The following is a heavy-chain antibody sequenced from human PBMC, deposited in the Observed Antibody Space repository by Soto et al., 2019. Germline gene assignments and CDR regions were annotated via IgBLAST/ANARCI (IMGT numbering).Heavy chain of an antibody. CDR2: FIPIFGTS. D-gene: IGHD3-22*01. V-gene: IGHV1-69*01. CDR1: GGTFRSHA. CDR3: ARGEGYYDSSGLEYYHGMDV. Sequence: QVQLEQSGAEVKKPGSSVKVSCKASGGTFRSHAIAWVRQAPGQGLEWMGDFIPIFGTSNYAQKFQGRISITADESRTTAYMELSPVTDEDTATYYCARGEGYYDSSGLEYYHGMDVWGQGTTLTVSS. J-gene: IGHJ6*02.